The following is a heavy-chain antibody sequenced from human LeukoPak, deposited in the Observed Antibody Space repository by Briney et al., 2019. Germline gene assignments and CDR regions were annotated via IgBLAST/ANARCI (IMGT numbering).Heavy chain of an antibody. D-gene: IGHD3-16*01. J-gene: IGHJ5*02. CDR3: ARRVGYYEDSVTRLGFDP. CDR1: GYSFTSYW. V-gene: IGHV5-51*01. CDR2: IYPGDSDT. Sequence: GESLKISCKGSGYSFTSYWIGWVRQMPGKGLEWMGIIYPGDSDTRYSPSFQGQVTISVDKSISTAYLQWSSLKASDTAMYYCARRVGYYEDSVTRLGFDPWGQGTLVTVSS.